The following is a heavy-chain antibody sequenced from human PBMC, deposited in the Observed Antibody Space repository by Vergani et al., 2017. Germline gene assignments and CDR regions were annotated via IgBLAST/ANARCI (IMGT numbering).Heavy chain of an antibody. V-gene: IGHV3-72*01. Sequence: EVQVVESGGGLVQPGGSLRLSCAASGFIFSDHYMDWVRQAPGKGLEWVGRIRNKANDYTTQYAASVKGRFTISRDDSKSYLYLQMNSLQTEDTALYYWVGVKGSNGNDHPYVIWGQGTLVTVSS. CDR1: GFIFSDHY. CDR2: IRNKANDYTT. CDR3: VGVKGSNGNDHPYVI. D-gene: IGHD1-1*01. J-gene: IGHJ4*03.